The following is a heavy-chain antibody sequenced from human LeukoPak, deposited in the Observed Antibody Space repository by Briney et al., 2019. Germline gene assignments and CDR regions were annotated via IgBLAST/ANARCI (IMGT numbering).Heavy chain of an antibody. CDR3: AREGNGLLSKDFDY. D-gene: IGHD2/OR15-2a*01. Sequence: ASMKVSCKSSGFTFTDYYIHWVRQAPGQGLEWMGYIGPHSSATSSPQEFQGRVAMTRDTSMSTAYMELTRLTSDDTAVYYCAREGNGLLSKDFDYWGQGTLVTVSS. J-gene: IGHJ4*02. CDR2: IGPHSSAT. CDR1: GFTFTDYY. V-gene: IGHV1-2*02.